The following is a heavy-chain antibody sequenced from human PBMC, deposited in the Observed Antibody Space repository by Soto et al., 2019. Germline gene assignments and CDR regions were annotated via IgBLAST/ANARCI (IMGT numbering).Heavy chain of an antibody. V-gene: IGHV3-23*01. CDR1: GFTFSSYA. Sequence: GALRLSCAASGFTFSSYAMSWVRQAPGKGLEWVSAISGSGGSTYYADSVKGRFTISRDNSKNTLYLQMSSLRAEDTAVYYCAKDLAEYDYIWGSYRTPNDYWGQGTLVTVSS. CDR3: AKDLAEYDYIWGSYRTPNDY. CDR2: ISGSGGST. J-gene: IGHJ4*02. D-gene: IGHD3-16*02.